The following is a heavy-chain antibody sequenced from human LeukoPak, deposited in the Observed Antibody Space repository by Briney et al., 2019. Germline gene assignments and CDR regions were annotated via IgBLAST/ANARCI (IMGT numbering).Heavy chain of an antibody. Sequence: ASVKVSCKASGYSFTGYYMHWVRQAPGQGLEWMGWISAYNGNTNYAQKLQGRVTMTTDTSTSTAYMELRSLRSDDTAVHYCARDLSRYYDSTGPFDYWGQGTLVTVSS. V-gene: IGHV1-18*04. CDR2: ISAYNGNT. D-gene: IGHD3-22*01. CDR3: ARDLSRYYDSTGPFDY. CDR1: GYSFTGYY. J-gene: IGHJ4*02.